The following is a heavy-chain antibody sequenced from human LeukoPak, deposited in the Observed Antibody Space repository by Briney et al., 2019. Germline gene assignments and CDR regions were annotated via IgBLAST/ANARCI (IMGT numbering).Heavy chain of an antibody. CDR2: IKPDGTTK. V-gene: IGHV3-7*01. CDR3: ARGLSTVVTRGLYFQH. D-gene: IGHD4-23*01. CDR1: GFPFSSYS. Sequence: GGSLRLSCAASGFPFSSYSMTWVRQAPGKGLEWVANIKPDGTTKFYVDSVKGRFTISRDNSKNTLYLQMNSLRAEDTAVYYCARGLSTVVTRGLYFQHWGQGTLVTVSS. J-gene: IGHJ1*01.